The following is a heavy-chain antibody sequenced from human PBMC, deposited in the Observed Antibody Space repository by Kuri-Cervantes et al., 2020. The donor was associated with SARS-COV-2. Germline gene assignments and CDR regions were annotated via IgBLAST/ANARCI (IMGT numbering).Heavy chain of an antibody. CDR3: ARGRDKRYSSGSYYYYGMDV. J-gene: IGHJ6*02. CDR2: IYYSGST. Sequence: SETLSLTCAVSGGSISSYYWSWIRQPPGKGLEWIGYIYYSGSTNYYPSLKSRVTISVDTSKNQFSLKLSSVTAADTAVYYCARGRDKRYSSGSYYYYGMDVWGQGTTVTVSS. V-gene: IGHV4-59*12. D-gene: IGHD6-19*01. CDR1: GGSISSYY.